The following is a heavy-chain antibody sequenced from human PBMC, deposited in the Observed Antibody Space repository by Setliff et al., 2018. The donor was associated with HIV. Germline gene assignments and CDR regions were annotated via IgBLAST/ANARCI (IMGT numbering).Heavy chain of an antibody. CDR2: ISSSGTYT. D-gene: IGHD1-20*01. Sequence: GGSLRLSCAASEFTFSDYYMSWIRQAPGKGLEWVSYISSSGTYTNYTASVKGRVTVSRDNAENSLFLQMDGLRAEDTAIYYCASGIDPYTSTWVDSWGQGTLVTVSS. J-gene: IGHJ4*02. CDR3: ASGIDPYTSTWVDS. V-gene: IGHV3-11*03. CDR1: EFTFSDYY.